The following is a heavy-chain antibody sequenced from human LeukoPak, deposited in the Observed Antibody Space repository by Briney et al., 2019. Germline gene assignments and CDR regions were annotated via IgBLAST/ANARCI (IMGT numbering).Heavy chain of an antibody. CDR2: IYHSGST. CDR3: ARDRDGSGRWSYSDY. Sequence: PSGTLSLTFAVSGGSISSSKWWSWVRQPPGKGLEWIGEIYHSGSTNSNPSLKSGVTISVDKAKNQFSLNLSSGTAADTAGDYGARDRDGSGRWSYSDYWGEGTLVTVS. V-gene: IGHV4-4*02. D-gene: IGHD3-10*01. J-gene: IGHJ4*02. CDR1: GGSISSSKW.